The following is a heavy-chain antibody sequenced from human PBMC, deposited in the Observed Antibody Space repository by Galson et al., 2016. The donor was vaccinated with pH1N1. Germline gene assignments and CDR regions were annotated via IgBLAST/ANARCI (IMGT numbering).Heavy chain of an antibody. J-gene: IGHJ4*02. CDR2: IYAGDSDT. Sequence: QSGAEVKKPGESLKISCKGSGYSFTTSWIGWVRQMPGKGLEWMGIIYAGDSDTRYRPSFQGQVTISVDKSINTTDLQWSSLEASDPAMYYWAICHGSETASVRVDSWGQGTLVTASS. V-gene: IGHV5-51*01. CDR1: GYSFTTSW. D-gene: IGHD2-15*01. CDR3: AICHGSETASVRVDS.